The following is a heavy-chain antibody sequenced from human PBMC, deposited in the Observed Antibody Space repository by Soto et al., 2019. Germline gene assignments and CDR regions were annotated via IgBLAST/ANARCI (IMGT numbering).Heavy chain of an antibody. Sequence: QVQLQESGPGLVKPSQTLSLTCTVSGGSISSGGYYWSWIRQHPGKGLEWIGYIYYSGSNYYNPSIKSRVTISVDTSKNQFSLKLSSVTAADTAVYYCARGSLAAAFDYWGQGTLVTVSS. D-gene: IGHD6-25*01. CDR2: IYYSGSN. CDR3: ARGSLAAAFDY. CDR1: GGSISSGGYY. V-gene: IGHV4-31*03. J-gene: IGHJ4*02.